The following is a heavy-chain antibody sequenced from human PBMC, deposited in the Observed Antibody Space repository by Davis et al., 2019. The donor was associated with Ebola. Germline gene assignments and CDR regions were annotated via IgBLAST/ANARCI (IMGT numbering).Heavy chain of an antibody. J-gene: IGHJ4*02. D-gene: IGHD6-13*01. CDR3: ARVISVAAAGTADY. Sequence: GESLKISCAASGFTFSSYAMSWVRQAPGKGLEWVSHITSSGSYAEYADSVKGRFTTSRDNAKSSLYLQMNSLRADDTAVYYCARVISVAAAGTADYWGQGALVTVSS. CDR2: ITSSGSYA. CDR1: GFTFSSYA. V-gene: IGHV3-21*05.